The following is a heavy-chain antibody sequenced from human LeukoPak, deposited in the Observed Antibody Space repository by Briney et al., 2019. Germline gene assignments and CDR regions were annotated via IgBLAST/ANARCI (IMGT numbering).Heavy chain of an antibody. CDR3: ARGRGVSSGWYGRGDY. J-gene: IGHJ4*02. CDR2: INHSGST. Sequence: SETLSLTCAVYGGSFSGYYWSWIRQPPGKGLEWIGEINHSGSTNYNPSLKSRVTISVDTSKNQFSLKLSFVTAADTAVYYCARGRGVSSGWYGRGDYWGQGTLVTVSS. D-gene: IGHD6-19*01. V-gene: IGHV4-34*01. CDR1: GGSFSGYY.